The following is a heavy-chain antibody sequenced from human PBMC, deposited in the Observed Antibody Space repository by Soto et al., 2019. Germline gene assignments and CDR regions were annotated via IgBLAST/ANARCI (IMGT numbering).Heavy chain of an antibody. D-gene: IGHD6-19*01. CDR2: IYYTGST. V-gene: IGHV4-59*01. CDR1: GGSISAYY. CDR3: ERPSVAGAWGPFDY. Sequence: PPETLSLTCTVAGGSISAYYWNWFRQPPGEGLEWIGHIYYTGSTNYNPSLKSRVTISLDTSKNQFSLNLNSVTAADTAVYYCERPSVAGAWGPFDYWGQGILVTVSS. J-gene: IGHJ4*02.